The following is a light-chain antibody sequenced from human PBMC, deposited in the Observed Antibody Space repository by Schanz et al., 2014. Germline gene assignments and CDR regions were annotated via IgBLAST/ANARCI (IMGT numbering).Light chain of an antibody. Sequence: DIQMTQSPSSLSASVGDRVTITCRASQGISNYLAWYQQKPGKVPKLLIYAASTLQSGVPSRFSGSGSGTDFTLAISSLQPEDVATYYCQSYNNAPLWTFGQGTKVEIK. V-gene: IGKV1-27*01. J-gene: IGKJ1*01. CDR1: QGISNY. CDR2: AAS. CDR3: QSYNNAPLWT.